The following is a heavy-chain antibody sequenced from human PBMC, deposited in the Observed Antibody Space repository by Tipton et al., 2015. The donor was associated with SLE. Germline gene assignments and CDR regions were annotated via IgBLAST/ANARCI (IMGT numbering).Heavy chain of an antibody. CDR2: LSLSDKN. CDR3: ARCGTGASCYYFDY. J-gene: IGHJ4*02. CDR1: DASMNSYF. Sequence: GLVKPSETLSLTCNVSDASMNSYFWNWIRQPAGKGLEWIGRLSLSDKNNYNPSLQSRVTMSVDTSKSQFSLEVRSVTATDTAVYFCARCGTGASCYYFDYWGQGTPVTVSS. V-gene: IGHV4-4*07. D-gene: IGHD2-15*01.